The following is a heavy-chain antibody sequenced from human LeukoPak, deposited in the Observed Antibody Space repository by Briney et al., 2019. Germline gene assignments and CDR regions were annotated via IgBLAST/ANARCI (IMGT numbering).Heavy chain of an antibody. Sequence: GASVKVSCKASGGTFSSYAISWVRQAPGQGLEWMGGIIPIFGTANYAQKFQGRVTITADESTSTAYMELSSLRSEDTAVYYCARGRISRSGWFYWGQGTLVTVSS. CDR3: ARGRISRSGWFY. D-gene: IGHD6-19*01. V-gene: IGHV1-69*13. CDR2: IIPIFGTA. J-gene: IGHJ4*02. CDR1: GGTFSSYA.